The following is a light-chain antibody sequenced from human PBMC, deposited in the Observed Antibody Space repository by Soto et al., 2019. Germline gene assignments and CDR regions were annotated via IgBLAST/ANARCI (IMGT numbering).Light chain of an antibody. V-gene: IGKV3-20*01. Sequence: EIVLTQSPGTLSLSPGERATLSCRASQSVSSSYLSWYQQKPGQAPRLLIYGASSRATGIPDRFSSSGSGTDFTLTISRLEPEDFAVYYCQQYGSSPLVTFGGGTKVEIK. CDR1: QSVSSSY. J-gene: IGKJ4*01. CDR3: QQYGSSPLVT. CDR2: GAS.